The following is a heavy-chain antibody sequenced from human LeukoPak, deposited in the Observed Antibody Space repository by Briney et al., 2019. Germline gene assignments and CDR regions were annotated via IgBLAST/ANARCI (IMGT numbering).Heavy chain of an antibody. Sequence: GGSLGLSCAGSGFTFSSYAMSWVRQAPGKGLEWVSGIIDSGGSTYYADSVKGRFTISRDNSKNTLYLQMNNLRAEDTAIYYCAKSLSSGWSYYFDYWGQGILVTVSS. CDR3: AKSLSSGWSYYFDY. D-gene: IGHD6-19*01. J-gene: IGHJ4*02. CDR2: IIDSGGST. CDR1: GFTFSSYA. V-gene: IGHV3-23*01.